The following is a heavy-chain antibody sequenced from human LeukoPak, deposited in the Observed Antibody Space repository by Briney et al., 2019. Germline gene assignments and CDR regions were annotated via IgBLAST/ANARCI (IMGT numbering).Heavy chain of an antibody. CDR1: GFTFSSYG. V-gene: IGHV3-33*01. J-gene: IGHJ4*02. CDR2: IRYDGSKK. D-gene: IGHD5-18*01. Sequence: PGRSLRLSCAVSGFTFSSYGMHWVRQAPGKGLEWVAVIRYDGSKKYYADSVKGRFTISRDNSKNTLYLQMNSLRAEDTAVYYCARGPGYTYGLGFDYWGQGTLVTVSS. CDR3: ARGPGYTYGLGFDY.